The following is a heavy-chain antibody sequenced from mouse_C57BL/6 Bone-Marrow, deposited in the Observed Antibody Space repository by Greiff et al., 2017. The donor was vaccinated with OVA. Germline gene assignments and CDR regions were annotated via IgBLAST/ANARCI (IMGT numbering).Heavy chain of an antibody. CDR2: INYDGSST. CDR1: GFTFSDYY. J-gene: IGHJ1*03. CDR3: ARDPCITTVLYWYFDV. D-gene: IGHD1-1*01. Sequence: EVQVVESEGGLVQPGSSMKLSCTASGFTFSDYYMAWVRQVPEKGLEWVANINYDGSSTYYLDSLKSRFIISRDNAKNILYLQMSSLKSDDTATYYCARDPCITTVLYWYFDVWGTGTTVTVSS. V-gene: IGHV5-16*01.